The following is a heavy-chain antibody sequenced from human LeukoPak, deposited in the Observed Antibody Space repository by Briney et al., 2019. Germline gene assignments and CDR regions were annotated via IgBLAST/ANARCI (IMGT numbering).Heavy chain of an antibody. CDR1: GFTFTNFW. Sequence: GGTLTLSCAASGFTFTNFWMNWVRQTPGKGLVWVSRIQTDGSTRYAESVKGRFTISRDNAKNTVYLQMNTLSAENTAIYYCARVLHWNDFNWFDSWGQGTLVTVSS. D-gene: IGHD1-1*01. CDR2: IQTDGST. J-gene: IGHJ5*01. V-gene: IGHV3-74*01. CDR3: ARVLHWNDFNWFDS.